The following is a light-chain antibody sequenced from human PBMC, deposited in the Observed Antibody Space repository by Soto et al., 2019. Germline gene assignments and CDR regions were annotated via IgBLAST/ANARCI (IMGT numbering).Light chain of an antibody. J-gene: IGKJ2*01. CDR3: LQALQTPFT. CDR1: RSLLHSNKYNF. Sequence: DIVMTQSPLSLPVTPGEPASISCRSSRSLLHSNKYNFLDWYLQKPGQSPQLLIYLGSNRASGVPDRFSGSGSGTDFTLKISRVEAEDVGVYYCLQALQTPFTFGQGTKLEIK. V-gene: IGKV2-28*01. CDR2: LGS.